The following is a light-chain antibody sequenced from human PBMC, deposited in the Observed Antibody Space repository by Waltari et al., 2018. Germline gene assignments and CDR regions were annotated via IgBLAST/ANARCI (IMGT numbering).Light chain of an antibody. CDR2: EVS. CDR3: SSYTSSSTYVV. J-gene: IGLJ2*01. Sequence: QSALTQPASVSGSPGQSITISCTGTRSDVGGYNYLSWYQQHPGKAPKLMIYEVSNRPSGVSNRFSGSKSGNTASLTISGLQAEDEADYYCSSYTSSSTYVVFGGGTKLTVL. CDR1: RSDVGGYNY. V-gene: IGLV2-14*01.